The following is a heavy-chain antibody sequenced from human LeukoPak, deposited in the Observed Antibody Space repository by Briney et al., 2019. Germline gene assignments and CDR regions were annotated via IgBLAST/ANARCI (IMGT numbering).Heavy chain of an antibody. CDR3: ARDYYDSSAIYFDY. CDR1: GGSFSGYY. V-gene: IGHV4-34*01. Sequence: SETLSLTCAVYGGSFSGYYWSWIRQPPGKGLEWIGEINHSGSTNYNPSLKSRVTISVDTSKNQFSLKLSSVTAADTAVYYCARDYYDSSAIYFDYWGQGTLVTVSS. D-gene: IGHD3-22*01. CDR2: INHSGST. J-gene: IGHJ4*02.